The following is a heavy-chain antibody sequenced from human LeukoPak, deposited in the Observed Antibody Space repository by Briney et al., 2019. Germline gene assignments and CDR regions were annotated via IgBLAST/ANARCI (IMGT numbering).Heavy chain of an antibody. Sequence: GGSLKLSCAASGFTFSSYGMHWVRQAPGKGLEWVAVIWYDGSNKYYADSVKGRFTISRDNAKNSLYLQMNSLRAEDTAVYYCAREYGFGEFSFDYWGQGTLVTVSS. V-gene: IGHV3-33*01. D-gene: IGHD3-10*01. J-gene: IGHJ4*02. CDR2: IWYDGSNK. CDR1: GFTFSSYG. CDR3: AREYGFGEFSFDY.